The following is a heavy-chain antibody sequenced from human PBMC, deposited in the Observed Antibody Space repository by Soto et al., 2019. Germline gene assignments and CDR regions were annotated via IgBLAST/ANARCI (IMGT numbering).Heavy chain of an antibody. CDR2: VTPRNGDT. CDR1: GYTFTSYD. D-gene: IGHD2-8*02. V-gene: IGHV1-8*02. CDR3: ARGGSYWARRHYFDS. Sequence: QVQLVQSGAEMKKPGASVKVSCKASGYTFTSYDINWVRQAAGQGPEWMGSVTPRNGDTAFAQKYQGRGTVTSNTSMSTVYMELSNLRSDDTAVYYCARGGSYWARRHYFDSWGQGTLGTVSS. J-gene: IGHJ4*02.